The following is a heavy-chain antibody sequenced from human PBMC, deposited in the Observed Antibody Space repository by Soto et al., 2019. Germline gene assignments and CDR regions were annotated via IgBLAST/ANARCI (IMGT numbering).Heavy chain of an antibody. CDR3: AREEQTGANYYLDY. Sequence: QVRLVQSGAEVKKPGASVKVSCKASGYTFTGYYIHWVRQAPGQGLEWMGSISPHSGGPNYAQRYQGRVTLTRDTSMTTVYMEMSGLTSDDTAIYYCAREEQTGANYYLDYWGHGTLVTVSS. V-gene: IGHV1-2*02. J-gene: IGHJ4*01. D-gene: IGHD7-27*01. CDR2: ISPHSGGP. CDR1: GYTFTGYY.